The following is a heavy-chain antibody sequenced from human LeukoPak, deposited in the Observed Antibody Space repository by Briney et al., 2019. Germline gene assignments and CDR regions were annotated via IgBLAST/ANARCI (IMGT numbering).Heavy chain of an antibody. D-gene: IGHD1-26*01. J-gene: IGHJ4*02. Sequence: ASVKVSCKASGYTFTGYYMHWVRQAPGQGLEWMGWINPNSGGTNYAQKFQGRVTITRDTSASTAYMELSSLRSEDTAVYYCARDLRGSGGYPSHWGQGTLVTVSS. CDR1: GYTFTGYY. CDR3: ARDLRGSGGYPSH. V-gene: IGHV1-2*02. CDR2: INPNSGGT.